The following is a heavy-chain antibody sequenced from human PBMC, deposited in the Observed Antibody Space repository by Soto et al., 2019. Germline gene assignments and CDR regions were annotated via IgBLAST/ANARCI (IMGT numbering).Heavy chain of an antibody. CDR3: ARGGCLGYTATNFGY. V-gene: IGHV4-34*01. CDR1: GGSFSGYY. Sequence: SETLSLTCAVYGGSFSGYYWSWIRQPPGKGLEWIGEINHSGSTNYNPSLKSRVTISVDTSKNQVSLKLGSVTAADTAVYYCARGGCLGYTATNFGYWSQGTLVTVSS. D-gene: IGHD5-18*01. J-gene: IGHJ4*02. CDR2: INHSGST.